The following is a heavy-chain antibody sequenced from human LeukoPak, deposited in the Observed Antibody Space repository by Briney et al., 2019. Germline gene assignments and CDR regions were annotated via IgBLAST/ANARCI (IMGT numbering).Heavy chain of an antibody. CDR3: ARDPVDTKTPYYFDY. D-gene: IGHD5-18*01. V-gene: IGHV1-69*04. CDR2: IIPILGIA. J-gene: IGHJ4*02. Sequence: SVKVSCKASGGTFSIYTISWVRQAPGQGLEWMGRIIPILGIANYAQKFQGRVTITADKSTSTAYMELSSLRSEDTAVYYCARDPVDTKTPYYFDYWGQGTLVTVSS. CDR1: GGTFSIYT.